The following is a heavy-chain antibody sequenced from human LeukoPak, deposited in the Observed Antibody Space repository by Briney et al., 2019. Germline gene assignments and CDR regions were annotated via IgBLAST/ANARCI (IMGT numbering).Heavy chain of an antibody. CDR1: GFIFSSYA. CDR2: ISNNGGSA. D-gene: IGHD3-16*02. Sequence: GGSLRLSCAASGFIFSSYAMNWVRQAPGKGLEWVSGISNNGGSAYYADSVKGRFTISRDNSRSTLYLQMNSLRAEDTAVYYCAKGLRLGELSSGFDYWGQGTLVTVSS. V-gene: IGHV3-23*01. J-gene: IGHJ4*02. CDR3: AKGLRLGELSSGFDY.